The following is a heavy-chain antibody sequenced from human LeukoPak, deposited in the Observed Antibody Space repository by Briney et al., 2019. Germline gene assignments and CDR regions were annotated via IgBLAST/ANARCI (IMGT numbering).Heavy chain of an antibody. V-gene: IGHV4-39*01. J-gene: IGHJ4*02. CDR3: ARRRQLAIDY. CDR1: GGSISSSGHY. CDR2: ISYSGST. Sequence: SETLSLTCTVSGGSISSSGHYWDWIRQPAGKGLEWIGSISYSGSTCYNPSLKSRVTISRDTSENQFSLKLSSVTAADTAVYYCARRRQLAIDYWGQETLVTVAS. D-gene: IGHD6-6*01.